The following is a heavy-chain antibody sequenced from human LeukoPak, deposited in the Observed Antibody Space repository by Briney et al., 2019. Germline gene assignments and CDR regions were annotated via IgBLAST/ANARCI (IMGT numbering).Heavy chain of an antibody. CDR1: GFTVSSNY. CDR3: ARLTNRAIDY. V-gene: IGHV3-66*04. Sequence: PGGSLRLSCAASGFTVSSNYMIWVRQAPGKGLEWVSIIYSGGSTYYADSVKGRFTISRDNSKNTLYLQMNSLRAEDTAVHYCARLTNRAIDYWGQGTLVTVSS. J-gene: IGHJ4*02. D-gene: IGHD7-27*01. CDR2: IYSGGST.